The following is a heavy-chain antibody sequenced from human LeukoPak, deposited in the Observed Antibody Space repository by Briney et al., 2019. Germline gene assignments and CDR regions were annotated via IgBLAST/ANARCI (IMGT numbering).Heavy chain of an antibody. V-gene: IGHV4-34*01. D-gene: IGHD3-10*01. CDR2: ISYSGST. CDR3: ARVRGVIRTSYFDY. Sequence: SETLSLTCAVYGGSFSGYYWSWIRQPPGKGVEWIGYISYSGSTNYNPSLKSRVTISVDTSKNQFSLKLSSVTAADTAVYYCARVRGVIRTSYFDYWGQGTLVTVSS. J-gene: IGHJ4*02. CDR1: GGSFSGYY.